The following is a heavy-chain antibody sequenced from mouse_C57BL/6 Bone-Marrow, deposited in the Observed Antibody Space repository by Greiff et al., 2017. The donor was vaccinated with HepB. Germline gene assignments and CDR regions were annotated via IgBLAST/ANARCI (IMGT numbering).Heavy chain of an antibody. CDR1: GFTFSDFY. V-gene: IGHV7-1*01. J-gene: IGHJ1*03. CDR2: SRNKANDYTT. D-gene: IGHD1-1*01. CDR3: ARDARASYYYGSSYWYFDV. Sequence: EVNVVESGGGLVQSGRSLRLSCATSGFTFSDFYMEWVRQAPGKGLEWIAASRNKANDYTTEYSASVKGRFIVSRDTSQSILYLQMNALRAEDTAIYYCARDARASYYYGSSYWYFDVWGTGTTVTVS.